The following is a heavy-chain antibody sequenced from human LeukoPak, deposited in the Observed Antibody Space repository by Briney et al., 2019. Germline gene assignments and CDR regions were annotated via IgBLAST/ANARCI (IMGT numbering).Heavy chain of an antibody. Sequence: SETLSLTCAVYGGSFSGYYWSWIRQPPGKGLEWIGEINHSGSTKYNPSLKSRVPISVDTSKNQLSLMLSSMTGADTAVYYCARGRRVCSSTSCSMGSWFDPWGQGTLVTVSS. V-gene: IGHV4-34*01. J-gene: IGHJ5*02. D-gene: IGHD2-2*01. CDR3: ARGRRVCSSTSCSMGSWFDP. CDR2: INHSGST. CDR1: GGSFSGYY.